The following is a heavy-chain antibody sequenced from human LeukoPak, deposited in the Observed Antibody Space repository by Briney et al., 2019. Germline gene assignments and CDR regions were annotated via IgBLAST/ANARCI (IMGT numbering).Heavy chain of an antibody. V-gene: IGHV1-24*01. CDR3: ATGGWLSRAAAGTDY. Sequence: ASVKVSCKVSGYTLTELSMHWVRQAPGKGLEWMGGFDPEDGETIYAQKFQGRVTMTEDTSTDTAYMELSSLRSEDTAVYYCATGGWLSRAAAGTDYWGQGTLVTVSS. D-gene: IGHD6-13*01. J-gene: IGHJ4*02. CDR2: FDPEDGET. CDR1: GYTLTELS.